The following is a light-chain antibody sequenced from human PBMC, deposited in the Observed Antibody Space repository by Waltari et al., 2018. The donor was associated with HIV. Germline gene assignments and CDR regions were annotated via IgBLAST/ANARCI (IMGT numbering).Light chain of an antibody. CDR1: SSKIGSNT. CDR2: SNN. CDR3: AAWHDSLNGSWV. V-gene: IGLV1-44*01. Sequence: QSVLTQPPSASGTPGQRVTISCSGSSSKIGSNTVNWYQQLPGTAPKLLIYSNNQRPSGVPDRFSGSKSGTSVSLAISGLQSEDEADYYCAAWHDSLNGSWVFGGGTKLTVL. J-gene: IGLJ3*02.